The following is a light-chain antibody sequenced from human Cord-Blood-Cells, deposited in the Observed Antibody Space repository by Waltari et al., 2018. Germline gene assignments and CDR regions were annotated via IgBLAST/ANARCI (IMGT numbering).Light chain of an antibody. CDR3: AAWDDSLSGPV. J-gene: IGLJ2*01. CDR1: SSNIGSNY. Sequence: QSVLPQPPSASGTPGQRVTISCSGSSSNIGSNYVSWYQQLPGTAPKLLISRNNQRPSGVPDRFSGSKSGTSAYLAISGLRSEDEADYYCAAWDDSLSGPVFGGGTKLTVL. CDR2: RNN. V-gene: IGLV1-47*01.